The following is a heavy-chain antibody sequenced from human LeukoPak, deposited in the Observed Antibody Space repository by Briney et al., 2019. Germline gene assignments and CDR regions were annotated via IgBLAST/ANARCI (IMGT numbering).Heavy chain of an antibody. CDR2: IYYSGST. D-gene: IGHD3-10*01. CDR3: ASGLWFGELSI. J-gene: IGHJ3*02. V-gene: IGHV4-30-4*08. CDR1: GGSISSGDYY. Sequence: PSQTLSLTCTVSGGSISSGDYYWSWIRQPPGKGLAWIGYIYYSGSTYYNPSLKSRVTISVDTSKNQFSLKLSSVTAADTAVYYCASGLWFGELSIWGQGTMVTVSS.